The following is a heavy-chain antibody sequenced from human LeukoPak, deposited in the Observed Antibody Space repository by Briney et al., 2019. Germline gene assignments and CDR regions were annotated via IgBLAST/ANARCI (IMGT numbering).Heavy chain of an antibody. CDR2: IKQDGSEK. Sequence: GGSLRLSCAASGFTFSSYWMSWVRQAPGKGLEWVANIKQDGSEKYYVDSVKGRFTISRDNAKNSLYLQMNSLRAEDAAVYYCARDDIVVVPAANYYYYYGMDVWGQGTTVTVSS. J-gene: IGHJ6*02. V-gene: IGHV3-7*01. D-gene: IGHD2-2*01. CDR1: GFTFSSYW. CDR3: ARDDIVVVPAANYYYYYGMDV.